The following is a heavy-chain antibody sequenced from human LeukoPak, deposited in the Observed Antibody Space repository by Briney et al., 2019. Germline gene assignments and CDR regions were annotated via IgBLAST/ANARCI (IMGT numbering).Heavy chain of an antibody. CDR3: ATGDSSGYYPYYFDQ. CDR2: ISGYNGDR. Sequence: ASVKASCKASGYSYTHYGIAWVRQAPGQKLEWMGWISGYNGDRNFAPKVQGRVTMTTDTSANIAYMELRSLRSEDTAVYYCATGDSSGYYPYYFDQWGQGTLVAVSS. J-gene: IGHJ4*02. CDR1: GYSYTHYG. V-gene: IGHV1-18*01. D-gene: IGHD3-22*01.